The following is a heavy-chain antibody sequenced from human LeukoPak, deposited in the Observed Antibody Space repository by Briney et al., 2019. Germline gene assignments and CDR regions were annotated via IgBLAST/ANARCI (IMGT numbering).Heavy chain of an antibody. Sequence: SQTLSLTCAISGDSVSSNSAAWNWIRQSPSRGLEWLGRTYYRSKWYNDYAVSVKSRITINPDTSKNQFSLQLNSVTPEDTAVYYCARDRLDSGYDYRRGPYYYYYGMDVWGQGTTVTVSS. V-gene: IGHV6-1*01. CDR1: GDSVSSNSAA. CDR2: TYYRSKWYN. D-gene: IGHD5-12*01. CDR3: ARDRLDSGYDYRRGPYYYYYGMDV. J-gene: IGHJ6*02.